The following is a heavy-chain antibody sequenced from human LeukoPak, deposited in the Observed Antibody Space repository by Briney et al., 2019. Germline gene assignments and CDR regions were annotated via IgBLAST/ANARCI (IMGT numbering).Heavy chain of an antibody. CDR2: IKPDGSEK. CDR1: GFTFRNYW. J-gene: IGHJ4*02. D-gene: IGHD1-7*01. CDR3: ARVVGTDEGADY. V-gene: IGHV3-7*04. Sequence: GGSLRLSCAASGFTFRNYWMNWVRQAPGKGLEWVANIKPDGSEKRYVDSVKGRFTISRDNARNSLYLQMNSLRAEDTAVYYCARVVGTDEGADYWGQGTLVTVSS.